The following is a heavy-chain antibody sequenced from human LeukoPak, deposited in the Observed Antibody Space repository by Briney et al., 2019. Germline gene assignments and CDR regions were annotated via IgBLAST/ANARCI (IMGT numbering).Heavy chain of an antibody. D-gene: IGHD3-3*01. Sequence: SETLSLTCAVYGGSFSDYYWSWIRQPPGKGLEWIGEINHSGSTNYNPSLKSRVTISVDTSKNQFSLKLSSVTAADTAVYYCARRQRNPLKGAYDFWSGYYNGYFDYWGQGTLVTVSS. V-gene: IGHV4-34*01. J-gene: IGHJ4*02. CDR1: GGSFSDYY. CDR2: INHSGST. CDR3: ARRQRNPLKGAYDFWSGYYNGYFDY.